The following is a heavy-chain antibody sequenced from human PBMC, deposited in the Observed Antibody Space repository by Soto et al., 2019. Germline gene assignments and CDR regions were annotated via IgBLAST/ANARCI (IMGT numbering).Heavy chain of an antibody. CDR2: ISGSAAGT. Sequence: GGSLRLSCAASGFTFSNYAMSWVRQAPGKGLEWVSAISGSAAGTYYADSVKGRFTISRDNSKNTLSLQMNSLGADGTAIYYCAKGYGAQSYFDDWGQGTLVTVSS. CDR1: GFTFSNYA. CDR3: AKGYGAQSYFDD. D-gene: IGHD4-17*01. V-gene: IGHV3-23*01. J-gene: IGHJ4*01.